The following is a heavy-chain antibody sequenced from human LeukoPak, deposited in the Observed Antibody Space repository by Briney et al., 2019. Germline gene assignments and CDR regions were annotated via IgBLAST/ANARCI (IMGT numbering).Heavy chain of an antibody. CDR1: GFTFSSYS. CDR2: TSRSSSYK. V-gene: IGHV3-21*01. CDR3: AREGYSPY. J-gene: IGHJ4*02. Sequence: GGSLRLSCAASGFTFSSYSMNWVRQAPGKGLEWVSSTSRSSSYKYNADSVKGRFTISRDNAKNSLYLQMNSLTAEDTAVYYCAREGYSPYWGQGTLVTVSS. D-gene: IGHD6-13*01.